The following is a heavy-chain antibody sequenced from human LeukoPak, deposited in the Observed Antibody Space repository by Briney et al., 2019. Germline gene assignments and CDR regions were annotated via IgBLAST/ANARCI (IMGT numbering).Heavy chain of an antibody. CDR3: AAERYAGPCCWFDP. D-gene: IGHD3-16*01. CDR1: GFTFRTSA. V-gene: IGHV1-58*02. Sequence: SVKLSCKTSGFTFRTSAIQWVRQARGQRLEWIGGTVVGRGETKYAQDLQGRVTITTDMSTSTAYLELSGLRSEDTAVYYCAAERYAGPCCWFDPWGQGTLVTVSS. J-gene: IGHJ5*02. CDR2: TVVGRGET.